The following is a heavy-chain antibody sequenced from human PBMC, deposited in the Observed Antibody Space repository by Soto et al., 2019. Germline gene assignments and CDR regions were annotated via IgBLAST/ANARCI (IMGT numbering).Heavy chain of an antibody. CDR3: ERDPSGSSWSDWFDP. CDR2: IIPIFGTA. D-gene: IGHD6-13*01. V-gene: IGHV1-69*13. Sequence: SVRVSCKASGGTFSSYTIIWVRQAPGQGLEWMGGIIPIFGTANYAQKFQGRVTITADESTSTAYMELSSLRSEDTAVYYCERDPSGSSWSDWFDPWGQGTLVTVSS. J-gene: IGHJ5*02. CDR1: GGTFSSYT.